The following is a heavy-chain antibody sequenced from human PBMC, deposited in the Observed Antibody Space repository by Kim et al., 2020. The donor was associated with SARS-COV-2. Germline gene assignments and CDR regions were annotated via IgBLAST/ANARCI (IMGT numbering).Heavy chain of an antibody. CDR1: GFTFSSYS. CDR2: ISSSSSYI. V-gene: IGHV3-21*01. D-gene: IGHD3-10*01. J-gene: IGHJ6*02. CDR3: ARDLSENYGSGSYYTLGGMDV. Sequence: GGSLRLSCAASGFTFSSYSMNWVRQAPGKGLEWVSSISSSSSYIYYADSVKGRFTISRDNAKNSLYLQMNSLRAEDTAVYYCARDLSENYGSGSYYTLGGMDVWGQGTTVTVSS.